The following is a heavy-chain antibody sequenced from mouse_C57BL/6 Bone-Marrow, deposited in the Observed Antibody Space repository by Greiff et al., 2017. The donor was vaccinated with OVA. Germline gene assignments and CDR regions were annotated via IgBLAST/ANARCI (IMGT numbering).Heavy chain of an antibody. CDR1: DSEVFPIAY. CDR3: ARGYYGSSPYAMDY. Sequence: QVQLQQSGSELRSPGSSVKLSCKDFDSEVFPIAYMSWVRQKPGHGFEWIGGILPSIGRTINGEKFEDKATLDADTLSNTAYLELNSLTSEDSAIYYCARGYYGSSPYAMDYWGQGTSVTVSS. D-gene: IGHD1-1*01. V-gene: IGHV15-2*01. CDR2: ILPSIGRT. J-gene: IGHJ4*01.